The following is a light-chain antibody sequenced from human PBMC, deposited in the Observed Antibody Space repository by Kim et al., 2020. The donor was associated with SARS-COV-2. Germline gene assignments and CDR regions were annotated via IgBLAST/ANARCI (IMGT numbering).Light chain of an antibody. Sequence: QAVPIARTGTRSDVGGYNYVSWYQQHPGKAPKLMIYGVSKRPSGVPDRFSGSKSGNTASLTVSGLQAEDEADYYCSSYAGSNNLVFGGGTQLTVL. J-gene: IGLJ2*01. CDR1: RSDVGGYNY. CDR2: GVS. V-gene: IGLV2-8*01. CDR3: SSYAGSNNLV.